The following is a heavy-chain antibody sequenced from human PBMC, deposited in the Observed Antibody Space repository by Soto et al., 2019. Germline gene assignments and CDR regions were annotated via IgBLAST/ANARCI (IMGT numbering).Heavy chain of an antibody. CDR1: GGSFSGYY. J-gene: IGHJ5*02. V-gene: IGHV4-34*01. D-gene: IGHD3-22*01. CDR2: INHSGST. CDR3: ASGHSSGYYDWFDP. Sequence: SETLSLTCAVYGGSFSGYYWSWIRQPPGKGLEWIGEINHSGSTNYNPSLKSRVTISVDTSKNQFSLKLSSVTAADTAVYYCASGHSSGYYDWFDPWAREPSSPSPQ.